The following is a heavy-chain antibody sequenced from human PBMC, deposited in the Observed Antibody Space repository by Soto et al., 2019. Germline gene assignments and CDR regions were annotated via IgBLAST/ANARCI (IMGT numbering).Heavy chain of an antibody. D-gene: IGHD2-2*01. CDR2: IYPGDSDT. CDR1: GYSFTSYW. CDR3: ARHKGGARYCSSTSCYAFDI. Sequence: PGESLKISCKGSGYSFTSYWIGWVRQMPGKGLELMGIIYPGDSDTRYSPSFRGQVTISADKSISTAYLQWSSLKASDTAMYYCARHKGGARYCSSTSCYAFDIWGQGTMVTVSS. J-gene: IGHJ3*02. V-gene: IGHV5-51*01.